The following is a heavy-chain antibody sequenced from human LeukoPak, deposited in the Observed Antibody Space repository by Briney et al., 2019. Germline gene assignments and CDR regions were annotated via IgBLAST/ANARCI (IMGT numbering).Heavy chain of an antibody. CDR3: ARSYCSGGSCYLMGNDY. V-gene: IGHV1-8*01. D-gene: IGHD2-15*01. J-gene: IGHJ4*02. CDR1: GYTFTSYD. CDR2: MNPNSGNT. Sequence: ASVKVSCKASGYTFTSYDINWVRQATGQGLEWMGWMNPNSGNTGYAQKFQGRVTMTRDTSISTAYMELSRLRSDDTAVYYCARSYCSGGSCYLMGNDYWGQGTLVTVSS.